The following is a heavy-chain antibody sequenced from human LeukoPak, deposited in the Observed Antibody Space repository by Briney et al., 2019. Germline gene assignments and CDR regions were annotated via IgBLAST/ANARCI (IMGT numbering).Heavy chain of an antibody. J-gene: IGHJ4*02. CDR3: ARDGGWLDY. CDR2: MYTSGST. D-gene: IGHD3-16*01. Sequence: SETLSLTCTVSGGSISSYYWSWIRQPAGKGLEWLGRMYTSGSTSYNPSLKSRVTISVDTSKNQFSLRLTSVTAADTAVYYCARDGGWLDYWGQGTLVTVSS. CDR1: GGSISSYY. V-gene: IGHV4-4*07.